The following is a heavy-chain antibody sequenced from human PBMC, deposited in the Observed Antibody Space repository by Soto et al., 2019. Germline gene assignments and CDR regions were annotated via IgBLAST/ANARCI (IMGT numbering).Heavy chain of an antibody. CDR2: FYYSGST. Sequence: PSETLSLTCTVSGGSINRDYWSWIRQPPGRGLEWIGFFYYSGSTKYNPSLKSRVTISVDTSRKQFSLSLSSVTAADTAVYYCASSGNSDQYDYWGQGTLVTVSS. J-gene: IGHJ4*02. V-gene: IGHV4-59*01. D-gene: IGHD3-10*01. CDR1: GGSINRDY. CDR3: ASSGNSDQYDY.